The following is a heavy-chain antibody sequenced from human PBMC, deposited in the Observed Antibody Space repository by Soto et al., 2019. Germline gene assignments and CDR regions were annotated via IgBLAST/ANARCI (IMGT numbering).Heavy chain of an antibody. CDR3: ERNHLHELVLDYFDY. J-gene: IGHJ4*02. V-gene: IGHV4-39*01. D-gene: IGHD6-13*01. CDR1: GGSISSSSYY. Sequence: SETLSLTCTVSGGSISSSSYYWGWIRQPPGKGLEWIGSIYYSGSTYYNPSLKSRVTISVDTSKNQFSLKLSSVTAADKAVYYCERNHLHELVLDYFDYWGQGILVTVS. CDR2: IYYSGST.